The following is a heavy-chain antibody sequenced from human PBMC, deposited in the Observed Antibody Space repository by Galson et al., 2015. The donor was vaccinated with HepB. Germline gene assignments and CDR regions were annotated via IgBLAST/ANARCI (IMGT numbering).Heavy chain of an antibody. CDR2: ISSSSSTI. CDR1: GFTFSSYS. V-gene: IGHV3-48*01. CDR3: ARSTATYYDFWSGQPYYYYMDV. Sequence: SLRLSCAASGFTFSSYSMNWVRQAPGKGLEWVSYISSSSSTIYYADSVKGRFTISRDNAKNSLYLQMNSLRAEDTAVYYCARSTATYYDFWSGQPYYYYMDVWGKGTTVTVSS. D-gene: IGHD3-3*01. J-gene: IGHJ6*03.